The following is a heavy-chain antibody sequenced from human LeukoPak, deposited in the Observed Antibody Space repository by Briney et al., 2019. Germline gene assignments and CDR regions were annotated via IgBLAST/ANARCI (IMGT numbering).Heavy chain of an antibody. CDR1: GGSISSGGYY. V-gene: IGHV4-31*03. CDR2: IYYSGST. Sequence: PSQTLSLTCTVSGGSISSGGYYWSWIRQHPGKGLEWIGYIYYSGSTYYNPSLKSRVTISVDTSKNQFSLKLSSVTAADTAVYYCARGKGLYSYGPHYYYFDYWGQGTLVTVSS. D-gene: IGHD5-18*01. CDR3: ARGKGLYSYGPHYYYFDY. J-gene: IGHJ4*02.